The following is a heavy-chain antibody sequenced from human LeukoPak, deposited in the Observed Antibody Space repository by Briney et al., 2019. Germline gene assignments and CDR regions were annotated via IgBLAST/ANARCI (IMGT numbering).Heavy chain of an antibody. V-gene: IGHV4-39*07. D-gene: IGHD6-25*01. Sequence: KPSETLSLTCTVSGGSISSSSYYWGGIRQPPGKGLEWIGSIYYSGSTYYNPSLKSRVTISVDTSKNQFSPKLSSVTAADAAVYYCARDLRPSWSVCYFDYWGQGTLVTVSS. CDR1: GGSISSSSYY. CDR3: ARDLRPSWSVCYFDY. J-gene: IGHJ4*02. CDR2: IYYSGST.